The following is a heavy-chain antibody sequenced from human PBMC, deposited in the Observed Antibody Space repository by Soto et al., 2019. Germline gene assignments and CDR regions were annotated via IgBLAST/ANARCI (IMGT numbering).Heavy chain of an antibody. D-gene: IGHD6-13*01. CDR1: GYTLTELS. V-gene: IGHV1-24*01. CDR2: FDPEDGET. CDR3: ATVSIAAAGTGGSYYHYRLAV. Sequence: SSVKVSCKVSGYTLTELSMHWVRQAPGKGLEWMGGFDPEDGETIYAQKFQGRVTMTEDTSTDTAYMELSSLRSEDTAVYYCATVSIAAAGTGGSYYHYRLAVWGQGTTVTVSS. J-gene: IGHJ6*02.